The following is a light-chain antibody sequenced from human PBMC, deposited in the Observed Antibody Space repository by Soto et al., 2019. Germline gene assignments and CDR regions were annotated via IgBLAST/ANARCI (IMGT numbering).Light chain of an antibody. Sequence: IVLTQSQATRSLSPGERANISWRASQSVTTYLAWYQQKPGQAPRLLIYDASDRATGIPARFSGSVSVTDFTLTISRLEPEDFAAYYCQQRSNWPPSITFGQGTRLEI. J-gene: IGKJ5*01. CDR3: QQRSNWPPSIT. V-gene: IGKV3-11*01. CDR2: DAS. CDR1: QSVTTY.